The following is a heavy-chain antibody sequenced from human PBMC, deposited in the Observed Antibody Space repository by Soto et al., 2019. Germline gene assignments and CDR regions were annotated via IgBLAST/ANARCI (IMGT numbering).Heavy chain of an antibody. CDR3: ARVVGATTIDY. D-gene: IGHD1-26*01. J-gene: IGHJ4*02. CDR1: GGSISSGGYY. V-gene: IGHV4-31*03. Sequence: SETLSLTCTVSGGSISSGGYYWSWIRQHPGKGLEWIGYIYYSGSTYYNPSLKSRVTISVDTSKNQFSLKPSSVTAADTAVYYCARVVGATTIDYWGQGTLVTVSS. CDR2: IYYSGST.